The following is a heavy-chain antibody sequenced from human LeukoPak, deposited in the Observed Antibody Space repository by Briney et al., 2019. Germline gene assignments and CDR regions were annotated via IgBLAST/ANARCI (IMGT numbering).Heavy chain of an antibody. CDR2: IYHVGST. V-gene: IGHV4-30-2*01. J-gene: IGHJ5*02. D-gene: IGHD3-10*01. CDR3: ARDLSYYYGSGSYYNP. CDR1: GGSISSGGYS. Sequence: SETLSLTCAVSGGSISSGGYSWSWIRQPPGKGLEWIGYIYHVGSTSYNSSLKSRVTISIDRSKNQFSLKLTSVTAADTAVYYCARDLSYYYGSGSYYNPWGPGTLVTVSS.